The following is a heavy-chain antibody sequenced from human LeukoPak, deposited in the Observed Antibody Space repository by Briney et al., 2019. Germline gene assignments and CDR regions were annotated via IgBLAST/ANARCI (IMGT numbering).Heavy chain of an antibody. J-gene: IGHJ4*02. D-gene: IGHD1-26*01. Sequence: GGSLRLSRAASGFTFSSYAMHWVRQAPGKGLEWVSVISYDGSNKYYADSVKGRFTISRDNSKNTLYLQMNSLRAEDTAVYYCARGLVGAAGGYYFDYWGQGTLVTVSS. V-gene: IGHV3-30-3*01. CDR2: ISYDGSNK. CDR3: ARGLVGAAGGYYFDY. CDR1: GFTFSSYA.